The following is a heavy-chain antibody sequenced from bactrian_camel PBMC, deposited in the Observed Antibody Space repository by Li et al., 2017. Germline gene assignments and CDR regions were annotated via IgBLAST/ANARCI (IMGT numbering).Heavy chain of an antibody. D-gene: IGHD2*01. CDR3: AAGSGNCGLSDSWYND. CDR1: GFTARRYY. CDR2: IDSDGNT. V-gene: IGHV3S10*01. J-gene: IGHJ4*01. Sequence: VQLVESGGGSVQAGGSLRLSCRASGFTARRYYWGWFRQAPGKEREPVAVIDSDGNTTYADFVQGRFTISEDKAKNTVYLQMNNLNPEDTAMYYCAAGSGNCGLSDSWYNDWGQGTQVTVS.